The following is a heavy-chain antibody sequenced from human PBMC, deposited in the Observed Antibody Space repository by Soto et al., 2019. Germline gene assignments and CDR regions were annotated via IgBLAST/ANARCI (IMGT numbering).Heavy chain of an antibody. J-gene: IGHJ6*03. Sequence: ETLSLTCTVSGGSISSSSYYWGWIRQPPGKGLEWIGSIYYSGSTYYNPSLKSRVTISVDTSKNQFSLKLSSVTAADTAVYYCARQTGYYDILTGRPGGYMDVWGKGTTVTVSS. V-gene: IGHV4-39*01. CDR1: GGSISSSSYY. CDR3: ARQTGYYDILTGRPGGYMDV. D-gene: IGHD3-9*01. CDR2: IYYSGST.